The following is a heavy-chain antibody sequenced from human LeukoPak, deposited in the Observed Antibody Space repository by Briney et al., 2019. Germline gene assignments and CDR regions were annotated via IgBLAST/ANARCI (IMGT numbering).Heavy chain of an antibody. J-gene: IGHJ6*02. CDR1: GYTFTSYY. CDR2: MNPNSGNT. Sequence: ASVKVSCKASGYTFTSYYMHWVRQATGQGLEWMGWMNPNSGNTGYAQKFQGRVTMTRNTSISTAYMELSSLRSEDTAVYYCARGGVTMVRGVIMRPYYYYGMDVWGQGTTVTVSS. V-gene: IGHV1-8*02. CDR3: ARGGVTMVRGVIMRPYYYYGMDV. D-gene: IGHD3-10*01.